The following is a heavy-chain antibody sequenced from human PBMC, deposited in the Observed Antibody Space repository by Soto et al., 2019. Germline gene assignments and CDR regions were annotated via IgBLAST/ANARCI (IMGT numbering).Heavy chain of an antibody. D-gene: IGHD6-19*01. CDR2: MNPNNGNT. CDR3: AAAGSGWYLF. J-gene: IGHJ4*02. CDR1: GYTFTSYD. V-gene: IGHV1-8*01. Sequence: QVQLVQSGAEVKKPGASVKVSCKVSGYTFTSYDINWVRQATGQGLEWMGWMNPNNGNTGFAQKFQVRITVTSNTSISRAYIELSSLRSEDTAGYYCAAAGSGWYLFWGQGTLVTVSS.